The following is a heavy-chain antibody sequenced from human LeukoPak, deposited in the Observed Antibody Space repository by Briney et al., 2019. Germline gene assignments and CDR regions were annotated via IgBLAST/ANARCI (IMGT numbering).Heavy chain of an antibody. CDR2: INSDGSST. J-gene: IGHJ5*02. V-gene: IGHV3-74*01. Sequence: QPWGSLRLSCAASGFTFSSYWMHWVRQAPGKGLVWVSRINSDGSSTSYADSVKGRLTISRDNAKNTLYLQMNSLRAEDTAVYYCARSYGDYRYNWFDLWGQGTLVTVSS. D-gene: IGHD4-17*01. CDR1: GFTFSSYW. CDR3: ARSYGDYRYNWFDL.